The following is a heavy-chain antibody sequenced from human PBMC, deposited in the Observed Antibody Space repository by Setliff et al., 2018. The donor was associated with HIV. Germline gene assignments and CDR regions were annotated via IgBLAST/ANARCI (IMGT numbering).Heavy chain of an antibody. CDR2: IFHSGST. J-gene: IGHJ4*02. CDR3: ATSSSWSTFDY. D-gene: IGHD6-19*01. CDR1: GGSISSSNW. Sequence: SETLSLTCAVSGGSISSSNWWSWVRQPPGKGLEWIGEIFHSGSTNYNPSLKSRVTISVDKSKNQFSLNLSSVTAADTAVYYCATSSSWSTFDYWGQGTLVTVSS. V-gene: IGHV4-4*02.